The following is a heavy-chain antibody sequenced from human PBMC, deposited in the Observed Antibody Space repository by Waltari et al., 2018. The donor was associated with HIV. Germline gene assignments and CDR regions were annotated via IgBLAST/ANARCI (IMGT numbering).Heavy chain of an antibody. CDR1: GFTFSSYG. CDR3: AKDGRGYFDWLAAKVPFDY. J-gene: IGHJ4*02. D-gene: IGHD3-9*01. V-gene: IGHV3-30*02. CDR2: IRYDGSNK. Sequence: QVQLVASGGGVVQPGGSLRLSCAASGFTFSSYGMHWVRQAPGKGLEWVAFIRYDGSNKYYADSVKGRFTISRDNSKNTLYLQMNSLRAEDTAVYYCAKDGRGYFDWLAAKVPFDYWGQGTLVTVSS.